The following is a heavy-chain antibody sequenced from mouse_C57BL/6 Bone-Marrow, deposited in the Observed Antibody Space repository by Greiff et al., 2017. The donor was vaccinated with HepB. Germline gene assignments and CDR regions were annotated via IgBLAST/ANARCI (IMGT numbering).Heavy chain of an antibody. J-gene: IGHJ2*01. Sequence: EVMLVESGAGLVKPGGSLKLSCAASGFTFSSYAMSWVRRTPEKRLEWVAYISSGGDYIYYADTVKGRFTISRDNARNTLYLQRSSLKSEDTAMYDCTRDGDYYGSDYWGQGTTLTVSA. CDR1: GFTFSSYA. CDR3: TRDGDYYGSDY. D-gene: IGHD1-1*01. V-gene: IGHV5-9-1*02. CDR2: ISSGGDYI.